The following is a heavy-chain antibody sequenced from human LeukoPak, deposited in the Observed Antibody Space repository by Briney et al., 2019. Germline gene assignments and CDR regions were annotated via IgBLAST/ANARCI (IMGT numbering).Heavy chain of an antibody. CDR1: GFTFSSYS. V-gene: IGHV3-48*02. D-gene: IGHD3-10*01. Sequence: GGSLRLSCAASGFTFSSYSMNWVRQAPGKGLEWVSFISDSATTIYYVDSVKGRFTISRDNAKNSLYLQMNSLRDEDTAVYYCARSRPLRGVTVDYWGRGTLVTVSS. CDR2: ISDSATTI. CDR3: ARSRPLRGVTVDY. J-gene: IGHJ4*02.